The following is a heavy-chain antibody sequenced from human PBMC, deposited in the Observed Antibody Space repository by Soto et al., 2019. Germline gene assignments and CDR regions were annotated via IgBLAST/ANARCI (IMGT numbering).Heavy chain of an antibody. D-gene: IGHD4-17*01. Sequence: TLSLTCAVSGGSLGSSNWWTWVRQPPGGGLEWIGEIHHGGSTNYNPSLNSRVTISVDKSKNQFSLRLRSVTAADTAVYYCARDPSHEYGGNPDAYDIWGQGTMVTVSS. J-gene: IGHJ3*02. V-gene: IGHV4-4*02. CDR3: ARDPSHEYGGNPDAYDI. CDR1: GGSLGSSNW. CDR2: IHHGGST.